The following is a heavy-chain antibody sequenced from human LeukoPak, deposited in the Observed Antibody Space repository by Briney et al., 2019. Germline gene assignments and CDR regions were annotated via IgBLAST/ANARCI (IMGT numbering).Heavy chain of an antibody. CDR1: GGSVSRDNYS. Sequence: SETLSLTCTVSGGSVSRDNYSWSWIRQPPGKGLEWIGYISYSGSTNYNPSLKSRVTISLDTSKNQFSLKLSPVIAADTAVYYCARGANYYDSSGYSATFDYWGQGTLVTVSS. CDR2: ISYSGST. CDR3: ARGANYYDSSGYSATFDY. V-gene: IGHV4-61*01. D-gene: IGHD3-22*01. J-gene: IGHJ4*02.